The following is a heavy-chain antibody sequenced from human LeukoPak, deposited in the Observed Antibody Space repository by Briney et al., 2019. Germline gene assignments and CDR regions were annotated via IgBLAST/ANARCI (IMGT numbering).Heavy chain of an antibody. D-gene: IGHD3-10*01. V-gene: IGHV4-38-2*02. CDR1: GYSIHSSYY. CDR3: GSYYYGETIGYRGAFHI. Sequence: PSETLSLTCTVSGYSIHSSYYWGWIRQPPGKELEWIGSTYSGGGTYYNPSLMSRVTISVDTAKKEFSMKLSSVTAADTAVYYCGSYYYGETIGYRGAFHIWGPGTMVTVSS. CDR2: TYSGGGT. J-gene: IGHJ3*02.